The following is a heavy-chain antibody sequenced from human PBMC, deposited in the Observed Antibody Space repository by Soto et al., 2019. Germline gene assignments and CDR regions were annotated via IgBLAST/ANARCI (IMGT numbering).Heavy chain of an antibody. D-gene: IGHD2-15*01. CDR3: AKDGGAVVVVAATLDY. CDR1: GFTFSSYA. CDR2: ISGSGGST. Sequence: EVQLLESGGGLVQPGRSLRLSCAASGFTFSSYAMSWVRQAPGKGLEWVSAISGSGGSTYYADSVKGRFTISRDNSKNTLYLQMNSLRAEDTAVYYCAKDGGAVVVVAATLDYWGQGTLVTVSS. J-gene: IGHJ4*02. V-gene: IGHV3-23*01.